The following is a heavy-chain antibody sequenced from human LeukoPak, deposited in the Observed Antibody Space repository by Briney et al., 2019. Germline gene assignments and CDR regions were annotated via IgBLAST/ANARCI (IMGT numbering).Heavy chain of an antibody. CDR3: AKEIWGSPYFDY. J-gene: IGHJ4*02. V-gene: IGHV3-30*02. CDR2: IRYDGSNK. CDR1: GFTFSSYG. Sequence: PGGSLRLSCAAPGFTFSSYGMHWVRQAPGKGLEWVAFIRYDGSNKFYANSVKGRFTISRDNSKNTLLLQMNSLRAEDTAVYYCAKEIWGSPYFDYWGQGTLVTVSS. D-gene: IGHD3-16*01.